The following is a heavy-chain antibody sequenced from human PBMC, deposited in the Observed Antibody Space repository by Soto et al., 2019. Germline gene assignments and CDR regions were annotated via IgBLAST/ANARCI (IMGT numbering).Heavy chain of an antibody. CDR1: GGTFSSYA. V-gene: IGHV1-69*13. CDR2: IIPIFGTA. CDR3: ARVPYTAMALYYYYGMDV. J-gene: IGHJ6*02. D-gene: IGHD5-18*01. Sequence: SVKVSCKASGGTFSSYAISWVRQAPGQGLEWMGGIIPIFGTANYAQKFQGRVTITADESTSTAYVELSSLRSEDTAVYYCARVPYTAMALYYYYGMDVRGQGTTVTVSS.